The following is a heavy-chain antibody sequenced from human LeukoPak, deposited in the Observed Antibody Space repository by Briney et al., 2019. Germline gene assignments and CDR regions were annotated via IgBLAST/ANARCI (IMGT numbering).Heavy chain of an antibody. V-gene: IGHV1-69*04. J-gene: IGHJ4*02. Sequence: GASVKVSCKAPGGTFSSYAISWVRQAPGQGLEWMGRIIPILSIANYAQKFQGRVTITADKSTSTAYMELSSLRSGDTAAYYCARDGELGYCSGGSCQIDYWGQGTLVTVSS. CDR1: GGTFSSYA. CDR3: ARDGELGYCSGGSCQIDY. D-gene: IGHD2-15*01. CDR2: IIPILSIA.